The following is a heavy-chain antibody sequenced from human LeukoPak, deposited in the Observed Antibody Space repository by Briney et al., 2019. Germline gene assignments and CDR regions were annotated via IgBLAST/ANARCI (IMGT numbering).Heavy chain of an antibody. D-gene: IGHD6-13*01. CDR2: INPNSGGT. CDR3: ATISSSWYVEIDY. CDR1: GYTFTGYY. V-gene: IGHV1-2*02. Sequence: ASVKVSCKASGYTFTGYYMHWVRQAPGQGLEWMGWINPNSGGTNYAQKFQGRVTMTRDTSISTAYMELSRLRSDDTAVYYCATISSSWYVEIDYWGQGTLVTVSS. J-gene: IGHJ4*02.